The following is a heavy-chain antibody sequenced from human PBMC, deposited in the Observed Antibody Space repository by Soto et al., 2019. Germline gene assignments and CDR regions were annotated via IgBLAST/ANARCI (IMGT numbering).Heavy chain of an antibody. Sequence: EVQLVESGGGLVQPGGSLRLSCEASGFTFSTYSMNWVRQAPGKGLEWLSYITSSSATIYYADSVKGRFTISRDNAKNSLYLQMNRLRDEDTAVYYCARDPGVSGWYRWLDPWGQGTLVTVSS. CDR3: ARDPGVSGWYRWLDP. CDR2: ITSSSATI. V-gene: IGHV3-48*02. D-gene: IGHD6-19*01. J-gene: IGHJ5*02. CDR1: GFTFSTYS.